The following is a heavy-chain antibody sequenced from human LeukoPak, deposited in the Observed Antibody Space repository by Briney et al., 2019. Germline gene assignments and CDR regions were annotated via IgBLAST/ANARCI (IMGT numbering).Heavy chain of an antibody. V-gene: IGHV4-59*01. CDR3: ARLKATVSIHAYFDS. D-gene: IGHD4-17*01. CDR1: GGSFSSYY. CDR2: IYHSGST. Sequence: SETLSLTCTVSGGSFSSYYWTWIRQPPGKGLEWIGYIYHSGSTNYNPSLTSRVSILSDTSKNQFSLELSSVTAADTAVYYCARLKATVSIHAYFDSWGQGTLVTVSS. J-gene: IGHJ4*02.